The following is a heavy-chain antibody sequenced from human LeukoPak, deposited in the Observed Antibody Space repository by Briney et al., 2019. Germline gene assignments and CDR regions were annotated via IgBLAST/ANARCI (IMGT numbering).Heavy chain of an antibody. CDR2: ISGSGGST. CDR1: GFTFSSYA. J-gene: IGHJ4*02. V-gene: IGHV3-23*01. Sequence: GGSLRLSCAASGFTFSSYAMSRVRQTPGKGLEWVSGISGSGGSTYSADSVKGRFTISRDNSKNTLSLQMNSLRAEDTAVYYCALTYYYDSSGYYGLDYWGQGTLVTVSS. CDR3: ALTYYYDSSGYYGLDY. D-gene: IGHD3-22*01.